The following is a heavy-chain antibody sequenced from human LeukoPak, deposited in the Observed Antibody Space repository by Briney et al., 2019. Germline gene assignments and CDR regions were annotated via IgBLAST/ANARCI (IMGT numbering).Heavy chain of an antibody. CDR2: IYTSGST. D-gene: IGHD6-19*01. CDR3: ARDEQWLVGGGYYYYYMDV. J-gene: IGHJ6*03. Sequence: SETLSLTCTVSGGSISSYYWSWIRQPAGKGLEWIGRIYTSGSTNYNPSLKSRVTMSVDTSKNQFSLKLSSVTAADTAVYYCARDEQWLVGGGYYYYYMDVWGKGTTVTISS. V-gene: IGHV4-4*07. CDR1: GGSISSYY.